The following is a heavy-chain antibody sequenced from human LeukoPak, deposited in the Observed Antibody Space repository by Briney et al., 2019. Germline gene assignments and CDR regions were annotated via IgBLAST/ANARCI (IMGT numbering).Heavy chain of an antibody. V-gene: IGHV1-69*13. CDR2: IIPIFGTA. CDR1: GGTFSSYA. CDR3: TRLGPGGMATITN. J-gene: IGHJ4*02. D-gene: IGHD5-24*01. Sequence: SVKVSCKASGGTFSSYAISWVRQAPGQGLEWMGGIIPIFGTANYAQKFQGRVTITADESTSTAYMELSSLRSEDTAVYYCTRLGPGGMATITNWGQGTLVTVSS.